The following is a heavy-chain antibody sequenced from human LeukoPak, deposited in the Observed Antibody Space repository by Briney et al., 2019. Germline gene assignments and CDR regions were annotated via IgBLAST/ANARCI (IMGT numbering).Heavy chain of an antibody. J-gene: IGHJ5*02. CDR3: ARDGSIGYCSSTSCEPNWFDP. D-gene: IGHD2-2*01. CDR2: INPSGGST. CDR1: GYTFTSYG. V-gene: IGHV1-46*01. Sequence: ASVKVSCKASGYTFTSYGISWVRQAPGQGLEWMGIINPSGGSTSYAQKFQGRVTMTRDTSTSTVYMELSSLRSEDTAVYYCARDGSIGYCSSTSCEPNWFDPWGQGTLVTVSS.